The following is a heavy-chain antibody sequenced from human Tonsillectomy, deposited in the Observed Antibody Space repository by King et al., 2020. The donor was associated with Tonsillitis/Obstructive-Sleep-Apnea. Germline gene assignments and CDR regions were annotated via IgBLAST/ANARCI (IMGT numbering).Heavy chain of an antibody. J-gene: IGHJ4*02. CDR2: FMAYNGKT. CDR1: GYTFTSYG. Sequence: QLVQSGAEVKKPGASVKVSCKASGYTFTSYGISWVRQAPGQGLEWIDLFMAYNGKTNYAQKLPGSVTMTTDTSTSTAYMELRGLRSDDTAVYYCARDLSRIAVAGITFDYWGQGTLVTVSS. V-gene: IGHV1-18*01. D-gene: IGHD6-19*01. CDR3: ARDLSRIAVAGITFDY.